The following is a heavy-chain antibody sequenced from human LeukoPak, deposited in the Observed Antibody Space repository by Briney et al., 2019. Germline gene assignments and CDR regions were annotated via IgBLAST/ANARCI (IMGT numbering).Heavy chain of an antibody. J-gene: IGHJ4*02. Sequence: GASVKVSCKASGYTFTSYGISWVRQAPGQGLEWMGWISAYNGNTNYAQKLQGRVTMTTDTSTSTAYMELSSLRSEDTAVYYCARDVSSSRSKYFDYWGQGTLVTVSS. CDR2: ISAYNGNT. CDR3: ARDVSSSRSKYFDY. D-gene: IGHD6-13*01. CDR1: GYTFTSYG. V-gene: IGHV1-18*01.